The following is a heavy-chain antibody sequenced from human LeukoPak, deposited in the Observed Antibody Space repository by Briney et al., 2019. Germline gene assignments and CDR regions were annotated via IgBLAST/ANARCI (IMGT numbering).Heavy chain of an antibody. V-gene: IGHV1-2*02. D-gene: IGHD6-13*01. CDR3: ARAYKAAAGTGYYYYYMDV. CDR2: INPNSGGT. CDR1: GYTFTGYY. J-gene: IGHJ6*03. Sequence: ASVKVSCKASGYTFTGYYMHWVRQAPGQGLEWMGWINPNSGGTNYAQKFQGGVTMTRDTSISTAYMELSRLRSDDTAVYYCARAYKAAAGTGYYYYYMDVWGKGTTVTVSS.